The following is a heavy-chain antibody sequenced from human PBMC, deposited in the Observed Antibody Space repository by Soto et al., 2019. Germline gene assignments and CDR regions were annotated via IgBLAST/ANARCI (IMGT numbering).Heavy chain of an antibody. CDR1: GFSLSSNGVA. D-gene: IGHD3-16*01. CDR2: IYWDDDK. Sequence: QITLKEAGPPLVKPTQTLTLTCTFSGFSLSSNGVAVGWIRQPPGEALEWLALIYWDDDKRYRASLKTRLNITKXTXKXEVVLTMTDTEPVDTAPYYCAHAFGGTSWRNAAFDVWGQGTVVTVSS. J-gene: IGHJ3*01. CDR3: AHAFGGTSWRNAAFDV. V-gene: IGHV2-5*02.